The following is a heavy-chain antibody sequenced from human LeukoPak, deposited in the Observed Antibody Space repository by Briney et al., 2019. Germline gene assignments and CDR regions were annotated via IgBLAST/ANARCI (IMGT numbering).Heavy chain of an antibody. CDR1: GFTFSSYA. CDR2: ISGSGDNT. V-gene: IGHV3-23*01. Sequence: GGSLRLSCAASGFTFSSYAMSWVRQVPGKGLEWVSVISGSGDNTYYADSVKGRFTISRDNAKNSLYLQMNSLRAEDTAVYYCAREYSSTVAEPDYFDYWGQGTLVTVSS. J-gene: IGHJ4*02. CDR3: AREYSSTVAEPDYFDY. D-gene: IGHD6-13*01.